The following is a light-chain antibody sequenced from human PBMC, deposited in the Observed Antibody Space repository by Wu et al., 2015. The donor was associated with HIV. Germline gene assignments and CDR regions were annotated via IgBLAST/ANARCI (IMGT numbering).Light chain of an antibody. Sequence: AIQMTQSPSSLSASTGDRVTITCRASRSIDTYLAWYQQKPGKAPKLLIYDASTLQSGVPSRFSGRGSGTEFTLTISSLQPDDFATYYCQQYNSYSTFGQGTKVEIK. V-gene: IGKV1-8*01. J-gene: IGKJ1*01. CDR3: QQYNSYST. CDR2: DAS. CDR1: RSIDTY.